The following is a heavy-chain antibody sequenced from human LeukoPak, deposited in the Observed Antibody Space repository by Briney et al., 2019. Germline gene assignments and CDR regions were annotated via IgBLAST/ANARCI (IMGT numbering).Heavy chain of an antibody. V-gene: IGHV3-23*01. D-gene: IGHD3-10*01. CDR2: ITDNGRKT. CDR1: GFTFSHAW. J-gene: IGHJ4*02. Sequence: PGGSLRLSCGVSGFTFSHAWMSWVRQAPGKGLEWVSGITDNGRKTYYADSVKGRFSISRDNFKNTLYLQMSDLRAEDTAVYYCAKITVATTPNYWGQGTLVTVSS. CDR3: AKITVATTPNY.